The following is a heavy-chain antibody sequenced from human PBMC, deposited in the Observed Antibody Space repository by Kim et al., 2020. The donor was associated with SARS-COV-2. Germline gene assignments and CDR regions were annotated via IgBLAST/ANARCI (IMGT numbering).Heavy chain of an antibody. J-gene: IGHJ4*02. CDR3: ARTYSSGYYQYYFDY. V-gene: IGHV3-30*07. D-gene: IGHD3-22*01. Sequence: DSVKGRFTISRDNSKNTLYLQMNSLRAEDTAVYYCARTYSSGYYQYYFDYWGQGTLVTDSS.